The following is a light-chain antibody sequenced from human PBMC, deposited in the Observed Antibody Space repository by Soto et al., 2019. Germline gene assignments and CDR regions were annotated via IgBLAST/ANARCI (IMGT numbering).Light chain of an antibody. V-gene: IGKV1-39*01. J-gene: IGKJ1*01. CDR1: QTISSW. CDR2: AAS. Sequence: DIQMTQSPSTLSASVGDRVTITCRDSQTISSWLAWYQQKPGKAPKLLLYAASRLQSGVPSRFSGSGSGTDFTLPISRLQPEDFATYYCQQSYSTPQTFGQGTKVDIK. CDR3: QQSYSTPQT.